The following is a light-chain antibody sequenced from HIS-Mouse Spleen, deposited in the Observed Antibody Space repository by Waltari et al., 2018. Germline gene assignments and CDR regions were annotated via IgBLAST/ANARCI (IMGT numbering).Light chain of an antibody. V-gene: IGLV3-19*01. J-gene: IGLJ3*02. CDR1: SLRSYY. CDR2: GKN. CDR3: NSRDSSGNHWV. Sequence: SSELTQDPAVSVALGQIVRIPCKGNSLRSYYASWYQQKPGQAPVLVIYGKNNRPSGIPDRFSGSSSGNTASLTITGAQAEDEADYYCNSRDSSGNHWVFGGGTKLTVL.